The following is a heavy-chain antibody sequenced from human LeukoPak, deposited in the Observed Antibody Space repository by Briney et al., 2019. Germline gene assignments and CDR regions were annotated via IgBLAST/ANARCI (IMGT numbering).Heavy chain of an antibody. D-gene: IGHD3-10*01. Sequence: NPSETLSLTCTVSGGSISSGGYYWSWIRQHPGKGLEWIGYIYYSGSTYYNPSLKSRVTISVDTSKNQFSLKLSSVTAADTAVYYCARVTDGSGKPGPAFPDYWGQGTLVTVSS. J-gene: IGHJ4*02. CDR1: GGSISSGGYY. V-gene: IGHV4-31*03. CDR2: IYYSGST. CDR3: ARVTDGSGKPGPAFPDY.